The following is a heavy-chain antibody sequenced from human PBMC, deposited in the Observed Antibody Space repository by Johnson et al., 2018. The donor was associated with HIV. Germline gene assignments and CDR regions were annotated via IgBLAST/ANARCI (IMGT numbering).Heavy chain of an antibody. CDR2: ISWNRGRI. CDR3: AKGREGYCSRPNCHERDAFAI. D-gene: IGHD2-2*01. CDR1: GFTFSDCY. V-gene: IGHV3-9*01. Sequence: VQLVESGGGLVKPGGSLRLSCAASGFTFSDCYMRWIRQAPGKALEWVSGISWNRGRIAYAASVTGRFTISRDNAKNSLYLQMLSLRADDTALYYCAKGREGYCSRPNCHERDAFAIWGQGTMVTVSS. J-gene: IGHJ3*02.